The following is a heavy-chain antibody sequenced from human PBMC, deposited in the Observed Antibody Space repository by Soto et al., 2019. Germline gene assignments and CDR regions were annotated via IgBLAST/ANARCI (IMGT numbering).Heavy chain of an antibody. Sequence: QVQLVQSGAEVKRPGSSVKVSCKASGGTFSSYALSWVRQAPGQGLEWMGGIIPIFGTTNYAQKFQGRVTMTADGSTSTAYMELSGLRSEDTAVSYCAGVYGGGSYFYYGLDVWGQGTTVTVSS. CDR3: AGVYGGGSYFYYGLDV. CDR2: IIPIFGTT. D-gene: IGHD3-16*01. J-gene: IGHJ6*02. CDR1: GGTFSSYA. V-gene: IGHV1-69*12.